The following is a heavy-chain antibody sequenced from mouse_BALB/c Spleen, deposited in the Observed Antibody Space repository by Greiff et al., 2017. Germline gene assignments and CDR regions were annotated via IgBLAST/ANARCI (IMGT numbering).Heavy chain of an antibody. CDR2: IYPGNSDT. CDR1: GYSFTSYW. CDR3: TQEGGYYGRGFAY. J-gene: IGHJ3*01. D-gene: IGHD1-1*01. Sequence: EVQLQQSGTVLARPGASVKMSCKASGYSFTSYWMHWVKQRPGQGLEWIGAIYPGNSDTSYNQKFKGKAKLTAVTSASTAYMELSSLTNEDSAVYYCTQEGGYYGRGFAYWGQGTLVTVSA. V-gene: IGHV1-5*01.